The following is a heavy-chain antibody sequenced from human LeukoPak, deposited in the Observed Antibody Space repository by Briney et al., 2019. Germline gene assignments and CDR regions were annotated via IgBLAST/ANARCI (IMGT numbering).Heavy chain of an antibody. Sequence: PGGSLRLSCAASGFTFSSYSMNWVRQAPGKGLEWVSCISSSSSTIYYADSVRGRFTISRDNAKNSLYLQMNSLRDEDTAVYYCARATNYGSGLTRNFDYWGQGTLVTVSS. CDR2: ISSSSSTI. V-gene: IGHV3-48*02. D-gene: IGHD3-10*01. CDR3: ARATNYGSGLTRNFDY. J-gene: IGHJ4*02. CDR1: GFTFSSYS.